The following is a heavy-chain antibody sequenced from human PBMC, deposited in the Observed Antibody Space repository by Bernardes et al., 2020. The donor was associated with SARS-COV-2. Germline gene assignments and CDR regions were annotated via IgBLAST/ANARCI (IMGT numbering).Heavy chain of an antibody. D-gene: IGHD5-12*01. CDR1: GRTFTSSA. V-gene: IGHV1-69*15. CDR2: LIPIFGTA. J-gene: IGHJ3*02. CDR3: ARDQREYSGYEAYAFDI. Sequence: SVKVPCKASGRTFTSSAISWVRQAPRQGLEWMGRLIPIFGTANYAQKFQGRVTITADESTSTAYMELSSLRSEDTAVYYCARDQREYSGYEAYAFDIWGQGTMVTVSS.